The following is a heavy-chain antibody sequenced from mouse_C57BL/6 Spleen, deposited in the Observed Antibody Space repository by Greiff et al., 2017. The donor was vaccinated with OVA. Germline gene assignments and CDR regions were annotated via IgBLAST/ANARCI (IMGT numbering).Heavy chain of an antibody. CDR3: AREGDYYGSSYDY. CDR1: GYAFSSYW. Sequence: VQLQESGAELVKPGASVKISCKASGYAFSSYWMNWVKQRPGKGLEWIGQIYPGDGDTNYNGKFKGKATLTADKSSSTAYMQLSSLTSVDSAVYFCAREGDYYGSSYDYWGQGTTLTVSS. J-gene: IGHJ2*01. D-gene: IGHD1-1*01. V-gene: IGHV1-80*01. CDR2: IYPGDGDT.